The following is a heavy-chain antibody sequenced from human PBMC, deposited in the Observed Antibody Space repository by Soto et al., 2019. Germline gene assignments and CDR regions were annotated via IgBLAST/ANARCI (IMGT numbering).Heavy chain of an antibody. V-gene: IGHV1-18*01. CDR1: GYTFTSYG. Sequence: QVQLVQSGAEVKKPGASVKVSCKASGYTFTSYGISWVRQAPGQGLEWMGWISAYNGNTNYAQKLQGRVTMTTDTSTSKAYKEMRSLRSDETDLYYCARDLPLYCSGGSCYFHYFDYWGQGTLVTVSS. CDR2: ISAYNGNT. J-gene: IGHJ4*02. D-gene: IGHD2-15*01. CDR3: ARDLPLYCSGGSCYFHYFDY.